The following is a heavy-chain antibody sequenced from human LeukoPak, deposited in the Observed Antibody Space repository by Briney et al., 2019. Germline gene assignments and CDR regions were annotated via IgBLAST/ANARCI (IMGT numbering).Heavy chain of an antibody. D-gene: IGHD5-18*01. V-gene: IGHV3-73*01. J-gene: IGHJ4*02. Sequence: GGSLRLSCAASGFTFSGSAMHWVRQASGKGLEWVGRIRSKANSYATAYAASVKGRFTISRDESKNTAYLQMNSLKTGDTAVYYCSGGYSYGGWYFDYWGQGTLVTVSS. CDR3: SGGYSYGGWYFDY. CDR1: GFTFSGSA. CDR2: IRSKANSYAT.